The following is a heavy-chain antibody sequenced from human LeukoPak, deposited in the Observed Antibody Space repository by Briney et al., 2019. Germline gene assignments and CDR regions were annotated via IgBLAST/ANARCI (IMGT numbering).Heavy chain of an antibody. D-gene: IGHD3-22*01. CDR3: ARRPQYYYDSSGYLGRYFDY. CDR1: GGSISSRNW. V-gene: IGHV4-4*02. CDR2: IYHSGST. Sequence: PSETLSLTCAVSGGSISSRNWWSWVRQPPGKGLEWIGEIYHSGSTNYNPSLKSRVTISEDTSKNHFSLKLSSVTAADTAVYYCARRPQYYYDSSGYLGRYFDYWGQGTLVTVSS. J-gene: IGHJ4*02.